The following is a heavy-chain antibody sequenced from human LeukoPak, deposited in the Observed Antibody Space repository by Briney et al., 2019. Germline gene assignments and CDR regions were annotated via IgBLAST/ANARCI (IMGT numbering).Heavy chain of an antibody. D-gene: IGHD3-16*02. V-gene: IGHV3-23*01. J-gene: IGHJ4*02. CDR2: ISGTSIST. CDR3: ALGLSKMIRGPVDY. CDR1: GFTFSNHA. Sequence: PGGSLRLSCAASGFTFSNHAMTWVRQAPGKGLEWVSSISGTSISTFIADSVKGRFTISRDNSKNTLFLQMNSLRAEDTDIYFCALGLSKMIRGPVDYWGQGALVTVSS.